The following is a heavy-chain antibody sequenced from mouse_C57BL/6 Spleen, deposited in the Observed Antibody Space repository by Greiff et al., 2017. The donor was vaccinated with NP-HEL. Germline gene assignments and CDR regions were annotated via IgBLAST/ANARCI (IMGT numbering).Heavy chain of an antibody. CDR2: INPNNGGT. CDR1: GYTFTDYN. CDR3: ARDYGSSHAVDY. V-gene: IGHV1-18*01. J-gene: IGHJ4*01. Sequence: EVQLQQSGPELVKPGASVKIPCKASGYTFTDYNMDWVKQSHGKSLERIGDINPNNGGTIYNQKFKGKATLTVDKSSSTAYMELRSLTSEDTAVYYCARDYGSSHAVDYWGQGTSVTVSS. D-gene: IGHD1-1*01.